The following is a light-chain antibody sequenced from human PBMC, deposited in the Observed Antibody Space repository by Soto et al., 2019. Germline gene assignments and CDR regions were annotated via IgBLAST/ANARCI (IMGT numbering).Light chain of an antibody. CDR1: SSDVGGYNY. Sequence: QSALTQPASVSGSPGQSIAISCTGTSSDVGGYNYVSWYQQHPGKAPKLMIHEVSNRPSGISDRFSGYKSGNTASLTISGLQADDEADYYCSSHTSYSTRVFGTGTKVTVL. V-gene: IGLV2-14*01. CDR3: SSHTSYSTRV. J-gene: IGLJ1*01. CDR2: EVS.